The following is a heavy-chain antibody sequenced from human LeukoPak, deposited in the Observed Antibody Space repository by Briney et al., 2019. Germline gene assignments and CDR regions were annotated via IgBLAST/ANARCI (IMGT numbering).Heavy chain of an antibody. CDR1: GFTFSSYS. D-gene: IGHD3-10*01. V-gene: IGHV3-21*01. CDR2: ISSSSSYI. Sequence: GGSLRLSCAASGFTFSSYSMNWVRQALGKGLEWVSSISSSSSYIYYADSVKGRFTISRDNAKNSLYLQMNSLRAEDTAVYYCARDRGSGRYFDYWGQGTLVTVSS. CDR3: ARDRGSGRYFDY. J-gene: IGHJ4*02.